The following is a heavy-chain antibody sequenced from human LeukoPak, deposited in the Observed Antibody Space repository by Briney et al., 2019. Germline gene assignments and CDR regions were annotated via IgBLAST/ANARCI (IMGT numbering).Heavy chain of an antibody. Sequence: ASVKVSCKASGYSFTGYFMHWVRQAPGEGLGWMGWINPNSGGTNYAQKFQGRVTMTRDTSISTVYMELSSLRSDDTAVYYCARDPRQSYSSSSEYYFDYWGQGTLVTVSS. CDR1: GYSFTGYF. CDR2: INPNSGGT. J-gene: IGHJ4*02. V-gene: IGHV1-2*02. CDR3: ARDPRQSYSSSSEYYFDY. D-gene: IGHD6-6*01.